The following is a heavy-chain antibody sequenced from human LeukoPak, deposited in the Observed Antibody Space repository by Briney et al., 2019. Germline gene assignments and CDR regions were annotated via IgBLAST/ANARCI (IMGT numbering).Heavy chain of an antibody. D-gene: IGHD1-1*01. CDR2: ISYDGSNK. J-gene: IGHJ6*03. CDR1: GFTFSSYG. Sequence: GGSLRLSCAASGFTFSSYGMHWVRQAPGKGLEWVAVISYDGSNKYYADSVKGRFTISRDNSKNTLYLQMNSLRAEDTAVYYCAKVGWEVQQFHYYYYYMDVWGKGTTVTVSS. CDR3: AKVGWEVQQFHYYYYYMDV. V-gene: IGHV3-30*18.